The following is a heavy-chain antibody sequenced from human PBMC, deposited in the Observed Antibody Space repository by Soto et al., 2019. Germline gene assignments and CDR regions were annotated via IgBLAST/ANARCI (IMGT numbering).Heavy chain of an antibody. Sequence: SGPTLVNPTQTLTLTCTFSGFSLSTDDVGVGWIRQPPGKALDWLAVIYWDDDKRYSPSLKSRLTITKDTSKNQVLLTMTNMDPVDTATYFCARSKYSNSSFDYWRQGARVTVSS. J-gene: IGHJ4*02. V-gene: IGHV2-5*02. CDR3: ARSKYSNSSFDY. CDR1: GFSLSTDDVG. CDR2: IYWDDDK. D-gene: IGHD6-6*01.